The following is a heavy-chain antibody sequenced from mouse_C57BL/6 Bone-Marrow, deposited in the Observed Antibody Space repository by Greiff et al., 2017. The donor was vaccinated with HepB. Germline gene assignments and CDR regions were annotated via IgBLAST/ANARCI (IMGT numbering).Heavy chain of an antibody. CDR3: ARDRGVITTVPWFAY. V-gene: IGHV1-80*01. CDR2: IYPGDGDT. D-gene: IGHD1-1*01. J-gene: IGHJ3*01. CDR1: GYAFSSYW. Sequence: QVQLQQSGAELVKPGASVKISCKASGYAFSSYWMNWVKQRPGKGLEWIGQIYPGDGDTNYNGKFKGKATLTADKSSSTAYMQLSSLTSEDSAVYFCARDRGVITTVPWFAYWGQGTLVTVSA.